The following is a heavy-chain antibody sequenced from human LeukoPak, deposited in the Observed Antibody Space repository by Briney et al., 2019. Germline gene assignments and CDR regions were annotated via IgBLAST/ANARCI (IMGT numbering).Heavy chain of an antibody. CDR3: ARGHSIWALDC. V-gene: IGHV4-61*08. J-gene: IGHJ4*02. Sequence: PSETLSLTCTVSGGSISSGGYYWSWIRQHPGKGLEWIGYIYYSGSTNYNPSLKSRVAMSLDTSKSQFSLKLSSVTAADTALYYCARGHSIWALDCWGQGSLVIASS. CDR2: IYYSGST. CDR1: GGSISSGGYY. D-gene: IGHD4-11*01.